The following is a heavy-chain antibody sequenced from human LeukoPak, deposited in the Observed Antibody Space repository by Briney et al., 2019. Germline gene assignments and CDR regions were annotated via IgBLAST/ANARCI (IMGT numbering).Heavy chain of an antibody. CDR3: ARILRFLEGYMDV. CDR2: ISSSSSYI. V-gene: IGHV3-21*01. J-gene: IGHJ6*03. D-gene: IGHD3-3*01. CDR1: GFTFSSYS. Sequence: IPGGSLRLSCAASGFTFSSYSMNWVRQAPGKGLEWVSSISSSSSYIYYADSVKGRFTISRDNAKNSLYLQMNSLRAEDTAVYYCARILRFLEGYMDVWGKGTTVTVSS.